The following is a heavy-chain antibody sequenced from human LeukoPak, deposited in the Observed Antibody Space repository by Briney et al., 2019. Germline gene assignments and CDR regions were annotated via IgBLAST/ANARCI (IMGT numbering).Heavy chain of an antibody. D-gene: IGHD6-13*01. CDR3: ARDRSSSWYYFDFDY. V-gene: IGHV3-30-3*01. J-gene: IGHJ4*02. Sequence: GGSLRLSCAASGFTFSSSAMHWVRQAPGKGLEWVAIISYDGSNKYCADSVKGRFTISRDNSRNTLYLQMNSLRAEGTAVYYCARDRSSSWYYFDFDYWGQGTLVTVSS. CDR2: ISYDGSNK. CDR1: GFTFSSSA.